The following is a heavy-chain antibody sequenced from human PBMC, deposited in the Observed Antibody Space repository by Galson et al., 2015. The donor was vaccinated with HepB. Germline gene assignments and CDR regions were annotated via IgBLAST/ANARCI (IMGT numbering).Heavy chain of an antibody. D-gene: IGHD6-19*01. V-gene: IGHV3-53*01. CDR2: LYTGGSA. CDR1: GFSVSGNY. J-gene: IGHJ3*01. CDR3: ARGALAVGVTHAFDV. Sequence: SLRLSCAASGFSVSGNYMSWVRQAPGKGLEWVSVLYTGGSAYYAGSVKGRFTISRDNSKNTLFLQMTSLRAGDTAVYYCARGALAVGVTHAFDVWGQGTVVSVSS.